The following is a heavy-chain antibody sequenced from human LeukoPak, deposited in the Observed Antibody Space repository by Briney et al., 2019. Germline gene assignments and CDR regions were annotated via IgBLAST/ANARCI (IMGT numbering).Heavy chain of an antibody. CDR3: ARRPGYYDILTGPNY. CDR2: ISGSGGST. D-gene: IGHD3-9*01. CDR1: GFTFSDYY. J-gene: IGHJ4*02. Sequence: PGGSLRLSCAASGFTFSDYYMSWIRQAPGKGLEWVSAISGSGGSTYYADSVKGRFTISRDNSKNTLYLQMNSLRAEDTAVYYCARRPGYYDILTGPNYWGQGTLVTVSS. V-gene: IGHV3-23*01.